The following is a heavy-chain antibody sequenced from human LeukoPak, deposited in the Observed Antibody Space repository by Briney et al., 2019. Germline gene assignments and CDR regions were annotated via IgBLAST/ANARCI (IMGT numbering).Heavy chain of an antibody. CDR3: ARDGPREGAFDL. CDR2: IIPIFGTA. Sequence: ASVKVSCKASGYTFTSYGISWVRQAPGQGLEWMGGIIPIFGTANYAQKLQGRVTMTTDTSTSTAYMELRSLRSDDTAAYYCARDGPREGAFDLWPQGTRVRVSS. CDR1: GYTFTSYG. J-gene: IGHJ3*01. V-gene: IGHV1-18*01.